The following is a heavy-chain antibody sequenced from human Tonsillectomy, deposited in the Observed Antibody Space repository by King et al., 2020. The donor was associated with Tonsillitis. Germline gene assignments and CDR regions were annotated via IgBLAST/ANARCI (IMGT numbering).Heavy chain of an antibody. V-gene: IGHV3-30*04. CDR2: ISYDGSNK. D-gene: IGHD3-9*01. Sequence: VQLVESGGGVVQPGRSLRLSCAASGFTFSIYSMHWVRQAPGKGLEWVAVISYDGSNKYYADSVKGRFTISRDSSKNTLFLQMNSLRAEDTAVYYCARGGYYDILTGSPNYYYYYGMDDWGQGTTVTVSS. J-gene: IGHJ6*02. CDR1: GFTFSIYS. CDR3: ARGGYYDILTGSPNYYYYYGMDD.